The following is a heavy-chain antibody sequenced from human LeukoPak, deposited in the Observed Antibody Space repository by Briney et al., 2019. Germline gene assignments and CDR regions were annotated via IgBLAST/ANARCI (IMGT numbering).Heavy chain of an antibody. CDR1: GYTLTELS. J-gene: IGHJ4*02. CDR2: FDPEDGET. CDR3: ASLCSSTSCYGVDY. D-gene: IGHD2-2*01. Sequence: ASVKVSCKVSGYTLTELSMHWVRQAPGKGLEWMGGFDPEDGETIYAQKFQGRVTMTEDTSTDTAYMELRSLRSDDTAVYYCASLCSSTSCYGVDYWGQGTLVTVSS. V-gene: IGHV1-24*01.